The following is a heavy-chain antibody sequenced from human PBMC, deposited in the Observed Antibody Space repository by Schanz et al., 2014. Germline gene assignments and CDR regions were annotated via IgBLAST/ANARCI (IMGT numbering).Heavy chain of an antibody. J-gene: IGHJ4*02. Sequence: EVQLVESGGGVVRPGGSLRLSCAASGFGFDDYAMSWVRQAPGKGLEWVSGINWNGGSTYYADSVKGRFSISRENSKSILYLQMNSLRAEDTAVYYCAKAGSGWSTAGYYYWGQGTLVAVSS. CDR2: INWNGGST. V-gene: IGHV3-20*04. D-gene: IGHD6-19*01. CDR3: AKAGSGWSTAGYYY. CDR1: GFGFDDYA.